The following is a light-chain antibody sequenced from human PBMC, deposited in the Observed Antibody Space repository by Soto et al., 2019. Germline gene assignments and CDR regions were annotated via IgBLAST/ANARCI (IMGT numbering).Light chain of an antibody. V-gene: IGLV2-14*04. J-gene: IGLJ1*01. Sequence: ISCTGTTSDVGGYNYVSWYQQHPGKAPKLMIYDVSNRPSGVSNRFSGSKSGDTASLTISGLQAEDEADYYCSSYTSSSTYVFGSGTKVTVL. CDR1: TSDVGGYNY. CDR2: DVS. CDR3: SSYTSSSTYV.